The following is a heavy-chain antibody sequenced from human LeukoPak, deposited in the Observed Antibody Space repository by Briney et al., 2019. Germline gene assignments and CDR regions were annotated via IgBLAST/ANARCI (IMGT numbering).Heavy chain of an antibody. CDR2: ISSSSSYI. V-gene: IGHV3-21*04. D-gene: IGHD3-16*01. CDR1: GFTFSSYS. CDR3: AKMGRYGGTADLH. Sequence: PGGSLRLSCAASGFTFSSYSMNWVRQAPGKGLEWVSSISSSSSYIYYADSVKGRFTISRDNAKNSLYLQMNSLRAEDTAVYYCAKMGRYGGTADLHWGQGTLVTVSS. J-gene: IGHJ4*02.